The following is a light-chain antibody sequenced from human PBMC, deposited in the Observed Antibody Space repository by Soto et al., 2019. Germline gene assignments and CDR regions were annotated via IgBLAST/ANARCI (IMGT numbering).Light chain of an antibody. V-gene: IGKV1-9*01. CDR1: QGISSY. CDR3: QQLNSYPRT. CDR2: AAS. Sequence: DIQLTQSPSFLSASVGDRVTITCRATQGISSYLAWYQQKPGKAPTRLIYAASTLQSGVPPRVSGSGSGTEFTLTSSSLPPEDFATYYCQQLNSYPRTVGQGTKLVI. J-gene: IGKJ2*01.